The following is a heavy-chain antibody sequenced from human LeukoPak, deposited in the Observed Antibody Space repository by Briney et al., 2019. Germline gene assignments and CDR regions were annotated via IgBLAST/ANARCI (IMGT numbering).Heavy chain of an antibody. J-gene: IGHJ3*02. CDR1: GCTFTSYG. CDR3: ARDLAPTSIVGATSDAFDI. V-gene: IGHV1-18*01. Sequence: ASVKVSCKASGCTFTSYGISWVRQAPGQGLEWMGWISAYNGNTNYAQKLQGRVTMTTDTSTSTAYMELRSLRSDDTAVYYCARDLAPTSIVGATSDAFDIWGQETMVTVSS. CDR2: ISAYNGNT. D-gene: IGHD1-26*01.